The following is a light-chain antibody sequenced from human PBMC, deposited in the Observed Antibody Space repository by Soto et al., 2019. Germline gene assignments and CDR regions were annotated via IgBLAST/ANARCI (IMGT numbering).Light chain of an antibody. V-gene: IGKV3-20*01. CDR1: QNIRSS. J-gene: IGKJ1*01. CDR2: DAS. CDR3: QQYGSSYPWT. Sequence: EVVMTQSPASLSASPGERVTLSCRASQNIRSSLAWYQQRPGQAPRLLIYDASTRATGIPPRFSGSGSGTDFTLTIRRLEPEDFAVYYCQQYGSSYPWTFGQGTKVDIK.